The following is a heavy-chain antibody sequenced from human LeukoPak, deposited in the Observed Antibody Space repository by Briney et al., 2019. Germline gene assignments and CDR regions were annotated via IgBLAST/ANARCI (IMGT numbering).Heavy chain of an antibody. CDR2: IYYSGST. J-gene: IGHJ4*02. D-gene: IGHD3-9*01. CDR3: AREPSEYYDILTGYYKRGYYFDY. Sequence: SETLSLTCTVSGGSLSSDDYYWSWIRQPPGKGLEWIGYIYYSGSTYYNPSLKSRVTISVDTSKNQFSLKLSSVTAADTAVYYCAREPSEYYDILTGYYKRGYYFDYWGQGTLVTVSS. V-gene: IGHV4-30-4*01. CDR1: GGSLSSDDYY.